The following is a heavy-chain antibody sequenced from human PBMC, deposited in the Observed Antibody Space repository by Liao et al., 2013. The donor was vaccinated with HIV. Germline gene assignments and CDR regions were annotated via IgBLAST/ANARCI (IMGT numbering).Heavy chain of an antibody. CDR3: ARGGVAATYKYYYYMDV. CDR1: GGSFSGYY. D-gene: IGHD6-13*01. Sequence: QVQLQQWGAGLLKPSETLSLTCAVYGGSFSGYYWSWIRQPPGKGLEWIGEINHSGSTNYNPSVKSRVTISADTSKNQFSLKLSSVTAADTAVYYCARGGVAATYKYYYYMDVWGKGTTVTVSS. V-gene: IGHV4-34*01. CDR2: INHSGST. J-gene: IGHJ6*03.